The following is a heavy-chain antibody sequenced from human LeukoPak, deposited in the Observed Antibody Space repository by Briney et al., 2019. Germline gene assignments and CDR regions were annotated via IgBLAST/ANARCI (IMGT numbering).Heavy chain of an antibody. CDR1: GFTFSSYG. CDR3: ARPNYYDSSGYSPGAFDI. CDR2: IWYDGSNK. Sequence: PGRSLRLSCAASGFTFSSYGMHWVRQAPGKGLEWVAVIWYDGSNKYYADSVKGRFTIPRDNSKNTLYLQMNSLRAEDTAVYYCARPNYYDSSGYSPGAFDIWGQGTMVTVSS. V-gene: IGHV3-33*01. D-gene: IGHD3-22*01. J-gene: IGHJ3*02.